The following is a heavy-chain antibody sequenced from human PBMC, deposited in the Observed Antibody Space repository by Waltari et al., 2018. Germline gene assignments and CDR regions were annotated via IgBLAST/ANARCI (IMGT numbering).Heavy chain of an antibody. Sequence: QVQLVQSGSEVRKPGASVKVSCKTSGYSFTGYYIYWVRQAPGQGLEWMGGIDPKSGGTNYALRFQGRVSMTRDTSTNTAYMEVSGLRSDDTAIYYCARAYGFAAGFWGQGTLVTVSS. CDR1: GYSFTGYY. V-gene: IGHV1-2*02. CDR2: IDPKSGGT. D-gene: IGHD3-10*01. CDR3: ARAYGFAAGF. J-gene: IGHJ4*02.